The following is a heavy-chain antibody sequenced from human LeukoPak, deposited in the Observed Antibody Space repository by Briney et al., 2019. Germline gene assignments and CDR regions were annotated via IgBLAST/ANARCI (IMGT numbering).Heavy chain of an antibody. CDR1: GYSISSGYY. J-gene: IGHJ5*02. CDR2: IYHSGST. Sequence: SETLSLTCTVSGYSISSGYYWGWIRQPPGKGLEWIGSIYHSGSTYYNPSLKSRVTTSVDTSENQFSLKLSSVTAADTAVYYCARDFDDYVWGSYRYTRSPFDPWGQGTLVTVSS. D-gene: IGHD3-16*02. CDR3: ARDFDDYVWGSYRYTRSPFDP. V-gene: IGHV4-38-2*02.